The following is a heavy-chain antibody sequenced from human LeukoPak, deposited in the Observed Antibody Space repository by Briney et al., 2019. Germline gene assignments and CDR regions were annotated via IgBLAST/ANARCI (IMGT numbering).Heavy chain of an antibody. D-gene: IGHD5-18*01. Sequence: SETLSLTCTVSGGSISSSNYYWGWIRQPPGKGLEWIGIIFYSGSTYYNPSLNSRVTISVDTSKNQFSLKLSSVTAADTAVYYCAGHTSGRRAGMQLWSLPDYWGQGTLVTVSS. CDR3: AGHTSGRRAGMQLWSLPDY. CDR1: GGSISSSNYY. J-gene: IGHJ4*02. V-gene: IGHV4-39*01. CDR2: IFYSGST.